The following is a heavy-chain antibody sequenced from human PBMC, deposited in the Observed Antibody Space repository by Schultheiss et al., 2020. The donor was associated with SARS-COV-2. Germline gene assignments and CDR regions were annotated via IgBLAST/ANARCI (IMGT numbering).Heavy chain of an antibody. CDR2: ISAYNGNT. CDR3: ARDFTVTTKQPELDY. J-gene: IGHJ4*02. V-gene: IGHV1-18*04. D-gene: IGHD4-17*01. Sequence: ASVKVSCKASGYTFTSYGISWVRQAPGQGLEWMGWISAYNGNTNYAQKLQGRVTMTTDKSTSTAYMELSSLRSEDTAVYYCARDFTVTTKQPELDYWGQGTLVTVSS. CDR1: GYTFTSYG.